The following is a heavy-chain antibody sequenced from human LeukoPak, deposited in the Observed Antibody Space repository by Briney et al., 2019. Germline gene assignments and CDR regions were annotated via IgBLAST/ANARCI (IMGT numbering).Heavy chain of an antibody. J-gene: IGHJ4*02. D-gene: IGHD6-19*01. V-gene: IGHV3-21*01. CDR1: GFTFSSYS. CDR3: ARPSNEGQWLVGQGVDY. Sequence: GGSLRLSCAASGFTFSSYSMNWVRQAPGRGLEWVSSISTSSSYIYYADSVKGRFTISRDNAKNSLYLQMNSLRVEDTAVYYCARPSNEGQWLVGQGVDYWGQGTLVTVSS. CDR2: ISTSSSYI.